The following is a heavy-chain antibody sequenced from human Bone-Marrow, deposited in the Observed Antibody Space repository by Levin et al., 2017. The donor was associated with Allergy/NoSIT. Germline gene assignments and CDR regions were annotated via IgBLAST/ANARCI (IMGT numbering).Heavy chain of an antibody. V-gene: IGHV3-23*01. D-gene: IGHD4-17*01. CDR1: GFTFSNYA. CDR2: ISGRDHST. J-gene: IGHJ4*02. Sequence: GESLKISCAASGFTFSNYAMTWVRQAPGKGLEWVSAISGRDHSTYYADSVKGRFTVSRDNSKNTLYLQMNSLRAADTAVYYCAKVLPSDYGDSYDYWGQGTLVTVSS. CDR3: AKVLPSDYGDSYDY.